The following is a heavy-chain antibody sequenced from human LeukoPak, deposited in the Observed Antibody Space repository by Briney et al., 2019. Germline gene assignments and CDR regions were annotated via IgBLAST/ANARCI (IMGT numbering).Heavy chain of an antibody. CDR2: ISWNSGSI. V-gene: IGHV3-9*01. CDR1: GFTFDDYA. J-gene: IGHJ4*02. CDR3: AKAGGSGSYSGVDY. D-gene: IGHD3-10*01. Sequence: PGGSLRLSCAVSGFTFDDYAMHWVRQAPGKGLEWVSGISWNSGSIGYADSVKGRFTISRDNAKNSLYLQMNSLRSEDTALYYCAKAGGSGSYSGVDYWGQGTLVTVSS.